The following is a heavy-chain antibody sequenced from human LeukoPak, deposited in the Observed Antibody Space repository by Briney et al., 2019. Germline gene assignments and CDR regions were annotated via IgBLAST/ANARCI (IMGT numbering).Heavy chain of an antibody. J-gene: IGHJ4*02. CDR2: NHWDDDK. CDR3: AHSLYCGGDCSYFDY. Sequence: SGPTLVNPTQTLTLTCTFSGFSLRTSGVGVGWIRQPPAKALEWLALNHWDDDKRYSPSLKSSLTITKDTSKNQVVLTMTNMDPVDTATYYCAHSLYCGGDCSYFDYWGQGTLVTVSS. V-gene: IGHV2-5*02. D-gene: IGHD2-21*02. CDR1: GFSLRTSGVG.